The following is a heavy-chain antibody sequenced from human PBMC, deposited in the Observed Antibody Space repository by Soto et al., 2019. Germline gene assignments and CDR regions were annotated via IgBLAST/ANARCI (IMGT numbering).Heavy chain of an antibody. J-gene: IGHJ4*02. V-gene: IGHV1-69*02. Sequence: QVQLVQSGAEVKKPGSSVKVSCKASGGTFSSYTISWVRQAPGQGLEWMGRIIPILGIANYAQKFQGSVTITEDKSTSTAYMELSSLRSEDTALYYCARCAYGDCGYFDYWGQGTLVTVSS. CDR2: IIPILGIA. CDR1: GGTFSSYT. D-gene: IGHD4-17*01. CDR3: ARCAYGDCGYFDY.